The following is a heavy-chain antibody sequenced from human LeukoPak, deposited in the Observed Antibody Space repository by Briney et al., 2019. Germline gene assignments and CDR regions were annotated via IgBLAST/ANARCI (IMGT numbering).Heavy chain of an antibody. V-gene: IGHV4-28*03. CDR1: GYSISSSNW. D-gene: IGHD3-10*01. J-gene: IGHJ2*01. CDR3: ARAASYYSGSGTYSGGFFDL. Sequence: PSETLSLTCTVSGYSISSSNWWGWIRQPPGKGLEWIAYIYYGGNTFYNPSLKSRITMSVDTSKNQFSLKLSSVTAVDTAVYYCARAASYYSGSGTYSGGFFDLWGRGTLVTVSS. CDR2: IYYGGNT.